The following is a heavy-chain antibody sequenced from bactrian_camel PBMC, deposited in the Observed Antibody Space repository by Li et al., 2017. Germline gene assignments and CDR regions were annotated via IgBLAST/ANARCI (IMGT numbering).Heavy chain of an antibody. V-gene: IGHV3S40*01. CDR3: TRGSLTYFS. CDR2: INKAGDTT. J-gene: IGHJ6*01. CDR1: GFTFNSYE. Sequence: VQLVESGGSLVQPGGSLRLSCAASGFTFNSYEMNWVRLAPGKGFEWVSSINKAGDTTYYVDSVKGRFTISRDNPTNTVYLQLDSLKTEDTALYFCTRGSLTYFSWGQGTQVTVS. D-gene: IGHD2*01.